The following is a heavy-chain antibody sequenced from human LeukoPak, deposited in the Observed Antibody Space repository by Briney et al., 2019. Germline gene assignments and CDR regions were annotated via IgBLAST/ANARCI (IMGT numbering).Heavy chain of an antibody. CDR2: INPSGGST. CDR1: GYTFTRHY. J-gene: IGHJ2*01. CDR3: ARMTTVVHWYFDL. V-gene: IGHV1-46*01. D-gene: IGHD4-23*01. Sequence: ASVKVSCKASGYTFTRHYIQWVRQAPGQGLEWMGIINPSGGSTSYAQKFQGRVTMTRDMSTRTVYMELRSLRSDDTAVYYCARMTTVVHWYFDLWGRGTLVTVSS.